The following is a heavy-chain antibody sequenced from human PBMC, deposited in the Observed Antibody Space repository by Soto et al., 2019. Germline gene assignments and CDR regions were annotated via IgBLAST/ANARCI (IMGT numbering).Heavy chain of an antibody. CDR1: GFTFSSYA. V-gene: IGHV3-23*01. Sequence: GGSLRLSCAASGFTFSSYAMSWVRQAPGKGLEWVSAISGSGGSTYYADSVKGRFTISRDNSKNTLYLQMNSLRAEDTAVYYCAKGPEYCSGGSCYSSHYWGHGTLVTVSS. CDR3: AKGPEYCSGGSCYSSHY. CDR2: ISGSGGST. J-gene: IGHJ4*01. D-gene: IGHD2-15*01.